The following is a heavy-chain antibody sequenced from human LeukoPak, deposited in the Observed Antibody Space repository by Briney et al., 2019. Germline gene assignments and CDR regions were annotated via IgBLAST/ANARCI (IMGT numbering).Heavy chain of an antibody. CDR1: GFTFSGYS. D-gene: IGHD6-13*01. V-gene: IGHV3-21*01. CDR3: ATESGIAAAGRNKNY. Sequence: MSGGSLRLSCAASGFTFSGYSMNWVRQAPGKGLEWVSSISSSSSYIYYADSVKGRFTISRDNAKNSLYLQMNSLRAEDTAVYYCATESGIAAAGRNKNYWGQGTLVTVSS. CDR2: ISSSSSYI. J-gene: IGHJ4*02.